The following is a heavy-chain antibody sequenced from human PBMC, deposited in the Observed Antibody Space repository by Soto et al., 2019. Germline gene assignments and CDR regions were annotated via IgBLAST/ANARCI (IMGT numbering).Heavy chain of an antibody. CDR2: ISDSGVST. Sequence: GGSLRLSCAASGFTFGNYAMSWVRQAPGKGLEWVSAISDSGVSTNYADSVKGRFTISRDNSKNTLYLQMSSLRADDTAVYYCAKSACSGGSCFFNYWGQGTLVTVS. CDR3: AKSACSGGSCFFNY. J-gene: IGHJ4*02. V-gene: IGHV3-23*01. CDR1: GFTFGNYA. D-gene: IGHD2-15*01.